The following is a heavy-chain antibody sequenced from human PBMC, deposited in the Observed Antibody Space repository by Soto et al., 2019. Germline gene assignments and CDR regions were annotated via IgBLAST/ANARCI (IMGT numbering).Heavy chain of an antibody. CDR1: GGTFSSYA. D-gene: IGHD3-10*01. CDR2: IIPIFGTA. Sequence: QVQLVQSGAEVKKPGSSVKVSCKASGGTFSSYAISWVRQAPGQGLEWMGGIIPIFGTANYAQKFQGRVTITADESTSTVYMELSSLRSEDTAVYYCAIVTLTYYYGSGSYYNVDDYDYGMDVWGQGTTVTVSS. CDR3: AIVTLTYYYGSGSYYNVDDYDYGMDV. J-gene: IGHJ6*02. V-gene: IGHV1-69*01.